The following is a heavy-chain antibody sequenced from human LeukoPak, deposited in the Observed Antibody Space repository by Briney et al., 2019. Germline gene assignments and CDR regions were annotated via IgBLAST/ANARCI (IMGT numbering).Heavy chain of an antibody. Sequence: SQTLSLTCAISGDSVSSNSAAWNWIRQSPSRGLEWLGRTYYRSKWYNDYAVSVKSRITINPDTSKNQFSLQLNSVTPEDTAVYYCARDLLGLRPTVTTHYYYYMDVWGKGTTVTVSS. CDR1: GDSVSSNSAA. D-gene: IGHD4-17*01. CDR2: TYYRSKWYN. J-gene: IGHJ6*03. CDR3: ARDLLGLRPTVTTHYYYYMDV. V-gene: IGHV6-1*01.